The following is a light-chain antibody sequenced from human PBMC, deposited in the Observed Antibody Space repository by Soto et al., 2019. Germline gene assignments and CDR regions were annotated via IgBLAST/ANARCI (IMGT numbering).Light chain of an antibody. J-gene: IGKJ1*01. V-gene: IGKV1-39*01. CDR3: QQSYSSPPT. Sequence: DIQMTQSPSAKSASIGDRVIITCRASQSISNHLNWYQQKPGKAPKLLIFAASSLQSGVPSRFSGSRSGPDFTLTISSLQPEDFATYYCQQSYSSPPTFGQGTKVDIK. CDR1: QSISNH. CDR2: AAS.